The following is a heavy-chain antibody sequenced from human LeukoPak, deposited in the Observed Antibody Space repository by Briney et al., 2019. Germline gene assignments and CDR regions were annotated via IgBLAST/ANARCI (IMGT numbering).Heavy chain of an antibody. CDR3: AKDTSYHGY. CDR1: GFTFSTNA. Sequence: GRSLRLSCAASGFTFSTNAMSWVRQAPGKGLEWVSGIAGSSDATYYADSVKGRFTISRDISRNTLYLQMNSLRADDTAVYFCAKDTSYHGYWGQGTLVTVSS. V-gene: IGHV3-23*01. CDR2: IAGSSDAT. J-gene: IGHJ4*02. D-gene: IGHD3-16*02.